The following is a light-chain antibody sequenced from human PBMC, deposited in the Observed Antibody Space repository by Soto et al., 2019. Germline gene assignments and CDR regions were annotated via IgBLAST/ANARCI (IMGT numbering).Light chain of an antibody. Sequence: AIQMTQSPSSLSASVGDRVTITCRASQGIRDDLGWYQQKPGKAPKLLIYAASNSQSGVPSRFSGSGSGTDFTLIISSLQPEDFATYYCLQDYDYPYTFGPGTKLEIK. CDR3: LQDYDYPYT. J-gene: IGKJ2*01. CDR2: AAS. CDR1: QGIRDD. V-gene: IGKV1-6*01.